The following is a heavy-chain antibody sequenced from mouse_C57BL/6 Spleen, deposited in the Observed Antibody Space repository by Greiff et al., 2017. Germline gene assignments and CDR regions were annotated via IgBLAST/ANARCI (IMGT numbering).Heavy chain of an antibody. J-gene: IGHJ2*01. V-gene: IGHV1-64*01. Sequence: VQLQQPGAELVKPGASVKLSCKASGYTFTSYWMHWVKQRPGQGLEWIGMIHPNSGSINYNEKFKSKATLTVDKSSSTAYMQLSSLTSENSAVYYYARSTVVAYYFDYWGQGTTLTVSS. CDR3: ARSTVVAYYFDY. CDR2: IHPNSGSI. CDR1: GYTFTSYW. D-gene: IGHD1-1*01.